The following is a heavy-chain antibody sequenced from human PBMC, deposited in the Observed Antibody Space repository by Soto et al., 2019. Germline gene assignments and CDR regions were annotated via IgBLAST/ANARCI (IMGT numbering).Heavy chain of an antibody. D-gene: IGHD2-2*01. J-gene: IGHJ6*02. Sequence: GESLKISCKGSGYSFTSYWIGWVRQMPGKGLEWMGIIYPGDSDTRYSPSFQGQVTISADKSISTAYLQWSRLKASDTAMYYCAGERCSSSSCCRTYYYYGMDVWCQGNTVSVSS. V-gene: IGHV5-51*01. CDR1: GYSFTSYW. CDR2: IYPGDSDT. CDR3: AGERCSSSSCCRTYYYYGMDV.